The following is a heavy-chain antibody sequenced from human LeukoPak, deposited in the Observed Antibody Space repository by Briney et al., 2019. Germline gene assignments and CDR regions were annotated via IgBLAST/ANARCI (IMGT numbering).Heavy chain of an antibody. J-gene: IGHJ4*02. CDR3: ASPRAIYDYVWGSYRYGLDY. D-gene: IGHD3-16*02. Sequence: ASVKVSCKASGYTFTGYYMHWVRQAPGQGLEWMGWINSNSGGTNYAQKFQGRVTMTRDTSISTAYMELSRLRSDDTAVYYCASPRAIYDYVWGSYRYGLDYWGQGTLVTVSS. V-gene: IGHV1-2*02. CDR1: GYTFTGYY. CDR2: INSNSGGT.